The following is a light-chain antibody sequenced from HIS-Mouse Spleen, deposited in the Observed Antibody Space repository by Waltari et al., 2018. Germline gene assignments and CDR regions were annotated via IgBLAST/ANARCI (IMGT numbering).Light chain of an antibody. CDR3: CSYAGSSTYWV. V-gene: IGLV2-23*01. J-gene: IGLJ3*02. CDR1: SSDVGSYNL. CDR2: EGS. Sequence: QSALTQPASVSGSPGQSITISCTGTSSDVGSYNLVSWYQQHPGKAPKLMIYEGSKRPSGVSNRLSGSKSGNTASRTISGLQAEDEADYYCCSYAGSSTYWVFGGGTKLTVL.